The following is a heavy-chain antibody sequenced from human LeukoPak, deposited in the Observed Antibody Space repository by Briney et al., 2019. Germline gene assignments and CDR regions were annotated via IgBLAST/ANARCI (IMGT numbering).Heavy chain of an antibody. CDR3: AKGQSYYDSSGYTPGVDY. V-gene: IGHV3-9*01. CDR1: GFTFDDYA. CDR2: ISWNSGSI. Sequence: GRSLRLSCAASGFTFDDYAMHWVRQAPGKGLEGVSGISWNSGSIGYADSVKGRFTISRDNAKNSLYLQMNSLRAEDTALYYCAKGQSYYDSSGYTPGVDYWGQGTLVTASS. J-gene: IGHJ4*02. D-gene: IGHD3-22*01.